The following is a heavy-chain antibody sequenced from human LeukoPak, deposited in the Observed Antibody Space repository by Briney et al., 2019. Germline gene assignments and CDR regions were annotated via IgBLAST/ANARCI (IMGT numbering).Heavy chain of an antibody. D-gene: IGHD2-15*01. J-gene: IGHJ4*02. CDR3: VRGLSGPVEL. CDR2: INSDGSYT. CDR1: GFTFSSYD. V-gene: IGHV3-74*01. Sequence: PGGSLRLSCAASGFTFSSYDMSWVRQAPGKGLVWVSRINSDGSYTTYADSVKGRFTISRDNPRNTLYLQMNSLRDEDTAVYYCVRGLSGPVELWRQGPLVTVSS.